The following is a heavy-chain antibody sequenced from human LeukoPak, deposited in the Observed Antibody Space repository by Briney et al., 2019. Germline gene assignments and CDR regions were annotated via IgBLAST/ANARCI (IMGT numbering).Heavy chain of an antibody. J-gene: IGHJ3*02. CDR3: ASYGGNSGNAFDI. V-gene: IGHV4-4*07. Sequence: KPSETLSLTCTVSGGSISSYYWSWVRQPAGKGLERIGRIYASGNTNYNPSLKSRVAMSVDTSKNQFSLKLRSVTAADTAVYYCASYGGNSGNAFDIWGQGTMVTVSS. CDR1: GGSISSYY. CDR2: IYASGNT. D-gene: IGHD4-23*01.